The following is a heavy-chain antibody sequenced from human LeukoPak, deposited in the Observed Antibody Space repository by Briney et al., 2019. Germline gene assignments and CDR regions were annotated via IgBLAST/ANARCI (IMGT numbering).Heavy chain of an antibody. CDR3: ARGDNGDYVGYYFDY. J-gene: IGHJ4*02. D-gene: IGHD4-17*01. CDR2: MKQDGSEK. Sequence: GGSLRLSCAASGFTFSSYWMNWVRQAPGKGLEWVANMKQDGSEKYYVDSVKGRFTISRDNAKNSLYLQMNSLRAEDTAVYYCARGDNGDYVGYYFDYWGQGTLVTVSS. CDR1: GFTFSSYW. V-gene: IGHV3-7*01.